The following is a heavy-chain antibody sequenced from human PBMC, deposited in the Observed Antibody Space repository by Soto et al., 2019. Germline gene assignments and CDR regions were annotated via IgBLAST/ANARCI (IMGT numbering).Heavy chain of an antibody. J-gene: IGHJ4*02. CDR2: ISYDGSNK. D-gene: IGHD4-4*01. V-gene: IGHV3-30-3*01. Sequence: GGSLRLSCAASGFTFSSYAMHWVRQAPGKGLEWVAVISYDGSNKYYADSVKGRFTISRDNSKNTLYLQMNSLRAEDTAVYYCARDRQAVTTRRGKTDKTYYFDYWGQGTLVTVSS. CDR3: ARDRQAVTTRRGKTDKTYYFDY. CDR1: GFTFSSYA.